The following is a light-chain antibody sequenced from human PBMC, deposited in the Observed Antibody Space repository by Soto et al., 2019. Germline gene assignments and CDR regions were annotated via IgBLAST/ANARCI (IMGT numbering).Light chain of an antibody. V-gene: IGKV3-11*01. CDR2: DAS. CDR1: QSVSSS. CDR3: QQRSNWPPIT. Sequence: EIVMTQSPATLSVSPGERVTLSCRASQSVSSSLAWYQQKPGQAPRLLIYDASNRATGIPARFSGSGSGTDFTLTTSSLEPEDFAVYYCQQRSNWPPITFGQGTRLEIK. J-gene: IGKJ5*01.